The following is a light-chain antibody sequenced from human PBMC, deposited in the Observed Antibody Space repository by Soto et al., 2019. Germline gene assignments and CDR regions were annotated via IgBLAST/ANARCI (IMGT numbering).Light chain of an antibody. CDR2: DAS. Sequence: IQLTQSPSTLSSSVGDRVTITCRASQSISTWFAWYQQKPGKAPKLRIYDASSLESGVPSRFSGSGSGTEFTLTISSMQPDDFATYYCQQYNDYWTFGQGTKVDIK. J-gene: IGKJ1*01. V-gene: IGKV1-5*01. CDR1: QSISTW. CDR3: QQYNDYWT.